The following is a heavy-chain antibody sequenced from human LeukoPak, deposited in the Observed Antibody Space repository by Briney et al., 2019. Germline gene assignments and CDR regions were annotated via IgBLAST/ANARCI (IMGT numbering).Heavy chain of an antibody. CDR2: ISYDGSNK. V-gene: IGHV3-30*04. CDR1: GFTFSSYA. Sequence: GGSLRLPCAASGFTFSSYAMHWVRQAPGKGLEWVAVISYDGSNKYYADSVKGRFTISRDNSKNTLYLQMNSLRAEDMAVYYCARDLVRGYYDFWSGYYFDYWGQGTLVTVSS. D-gene: IGHD3-3*01. J-gene: IGHJ4*02. CDR3: ARDLVRGYYDFWSGYYFDY.